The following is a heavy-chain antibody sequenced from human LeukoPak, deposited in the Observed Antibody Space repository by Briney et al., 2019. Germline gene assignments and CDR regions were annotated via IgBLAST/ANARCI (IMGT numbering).Heavy chain of an antibody. CDR3: AIGQTEGATTDMSY. V-gene: IGHV1-2*02. Sequence: ASVKVSSKTSVYISLAYYTHWVSQAPGQGLEWMGWINPDTGGTNSAQTFQGRVTMTTDTSISTTYMELSSLRSNDTSVYYCAIGQTEGATTDMSYGAQGTLVTVSS. CDR1: VYISLAYY. D-gene: IGHD1-26*01. CDR2: INPDTGGT. J-gene: IGHJ4*02.